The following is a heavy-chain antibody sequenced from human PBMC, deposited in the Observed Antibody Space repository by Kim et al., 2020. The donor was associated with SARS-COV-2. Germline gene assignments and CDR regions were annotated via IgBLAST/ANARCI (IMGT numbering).Heavy chain of an antibody. J-gene: IGHJ4*01. V-gene: IGHV3-23*01. CDR1: GFTFSTYA. CDR2: INHGGGKN. D-gene: IGHD6-19*01. Sequence: GGSLRLSCAASGFTFSTYAMSWVRQAPGKGLDYVSSINHGGGKNYYAAAVKGRFTISRDNSKNTLYLHMNSLRGDDTATYFCAGHGSGWSDWDCLDFRG. CDR3: AGHGSGWSDWDCLDF.